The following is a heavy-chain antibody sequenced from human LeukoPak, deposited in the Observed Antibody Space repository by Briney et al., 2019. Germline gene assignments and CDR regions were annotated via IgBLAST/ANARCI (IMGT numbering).Heavy chain of an antibody. CDR2: IYPGDSDT. J-gene: IGHJ4*02. V-gene: IGHV5-51*01. CDR3: ARHRDRGRVGASPWSDY. D-gene: IGHD1-26*01. CDR1: GYIFTSYW. Sequence: GESLKISCKGSGYIFTSYWIGWVRQMPGKGLEWMGIIYPGDSDTRYSPSFQGQVTISADKSISTAYLQWSSLKDSDTAMYYCARHRDRGRVGASPWSDYWGQGTLVTVSS.